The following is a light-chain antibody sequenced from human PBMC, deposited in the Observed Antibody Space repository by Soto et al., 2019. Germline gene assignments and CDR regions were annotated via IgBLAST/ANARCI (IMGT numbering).Light chain of an antibody. CDR2: EVN. V-gene: IGLV2-8*01. Sequence: QSVLAQPPSASGSPGQSVAIPCTGTSSDVGGYNYVSWYQQHPGKAPKLMIYEVNKRSSGVPDRFSGSKSGNTASLTVSGLQAEDEADYYCSSYAGSSNVFGTGTKVTVL. J-gene: IGLJ1*01. CDR3: SSYAGSSNV. CDR1: SSDVGGYNY.